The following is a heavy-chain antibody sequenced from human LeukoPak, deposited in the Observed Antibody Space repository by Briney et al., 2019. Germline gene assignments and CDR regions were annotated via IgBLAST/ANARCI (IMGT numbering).Heavy chain of an antibody. CDR3: ARDWCDY. Sequence: GGSLRLSCAASGFTFSSYWMNWVRQAPGKGLEWVSSISSGSNYIYYADSVKGRFTVSRDNAKNSLYLQMNSLRAEDTAVYYCARDWCDYWGQGTLVTVSS. D-gene: IGHD2-15*01. J-gene: IGHJ4*02. V-gene: IGHV3-21*01. CDR2: ISSGSNYI. CDR1: GFTFSSYW.